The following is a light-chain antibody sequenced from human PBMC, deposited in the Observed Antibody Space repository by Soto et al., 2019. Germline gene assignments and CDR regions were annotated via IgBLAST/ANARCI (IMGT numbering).Light chain of an antibody. Sequence: QSALTQPASVSGSPGQSVTISCSGTSSDVGAYNYVSWYQQHPGKVPKLMVYEVNKRPSGVPDRFSGSKSGNTASLTVSGLQAEDEADYYCTSYAGGNNVFGTGTKLTVL. V-gene: IGLV2-8*01. CDR2: EVN. CDR3: TSYAGGNNV. CDR1: SSDVGAYNY. J-gene: IGLJ1*01.